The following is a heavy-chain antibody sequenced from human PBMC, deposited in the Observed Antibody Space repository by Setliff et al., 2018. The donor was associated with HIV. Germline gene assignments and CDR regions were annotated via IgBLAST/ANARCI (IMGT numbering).Heavy chain of an antibody. CDR1: GGSISSSSYY. V-gene: IGHV4-39*07. J-gene: IGHJ4*02. Sequence: SETLSLTCTVSGGSISSSSYYWGWIRQPPGKGLEWIGSIYYSGSTDYNPSLKSRVTISVETSRNQFSLKVTSVTAADTAVYYCARVPGRDYYDTSGDFDYWGLGTLVTVSS. CDR2: IYYSGST. CDR3: ARVPGRDYYDTSGDFDY. D-gene: IGHD3-22*01.